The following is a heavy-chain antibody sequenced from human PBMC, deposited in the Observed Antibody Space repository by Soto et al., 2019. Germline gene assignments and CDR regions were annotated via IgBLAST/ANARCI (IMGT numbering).Heavy chain of an antibody. CDR2: IRSKSNSYAT. J-gene: IGHJ4*02. D-gene: IGHD4-17*01. CDR1: GFTFSGSA. CDR3: TRGYGDYVRDY. Sequence: EVPLVESGGGLVQPGGSLKLSCAVSGFTFSGSAMHWVRPASGKGLEWVGRIRSKSNSYATAYAASVKGRFTISRDDSKNTAYLQMNSLKTEDTAVYYCTRGYGDYVRDYWGQGTLVTVSS. V-gene: IGHV3-73*01.